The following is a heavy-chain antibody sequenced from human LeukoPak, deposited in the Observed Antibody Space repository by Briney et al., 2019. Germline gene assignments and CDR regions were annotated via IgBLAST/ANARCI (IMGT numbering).Heavy chain of an antibody. CDR3: ALRDKRINSSGWYYVY. D-gene: IGHD6-19*01. Sequence: GESLNISVQGSGYSFISYWFAWSRQMPGKGLEWMEIIYPGDSDTRYSPSFQGQVTISADKSISTAYLQWSSLKAADTAMYYCALRDKRINSSGWYYVYWGQGTLVTVSS. CDR2: IYPGDSDT. V-gene: IGHV5-51*01. CDR1: GYSFISYW. J-gene: IGHJ4*02.